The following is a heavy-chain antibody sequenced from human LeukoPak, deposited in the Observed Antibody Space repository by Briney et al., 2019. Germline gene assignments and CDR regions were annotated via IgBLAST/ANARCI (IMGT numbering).Heavy chain of an antibody. D-gene: IGHD6-19*01. CDR1: GGSISGYY. CDR3: ARGTAAVASTPDY. V-gene: IGHV4-4*07. Sequence: SETLSLTCTVSGGSISGYYWSWIRQPAGKGLKWIGRIYSSGDTKYNPSLKSRVTMSVDTSKNQFSLKLSSVTAADTAVYYCARGTAAVASTPDYWGQGTLVTVSS. CDR2: IYSSGDT. J-gene: IGHJ4*02.